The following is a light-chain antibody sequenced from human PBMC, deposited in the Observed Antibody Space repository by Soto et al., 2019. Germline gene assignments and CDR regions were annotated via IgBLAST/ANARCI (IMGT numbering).Light chain of an antibody. CDR2: SNN. V-gene: IGLV1-44*01. J-gene: IGLJ2*01. CDR3: AAWDGSLNGWV. Sequence: QSVLTQPPSASGAPGQRVTISCSGSSSNIGSNTVHWYQQLPGTAPKLLIYSNNQRPSGVPDRFSGSKSGTSSSLAISGLQSEDEADYYCAAWDGSLNGWVFGGGTKVTVL. CDR1: SSNIGSNT.